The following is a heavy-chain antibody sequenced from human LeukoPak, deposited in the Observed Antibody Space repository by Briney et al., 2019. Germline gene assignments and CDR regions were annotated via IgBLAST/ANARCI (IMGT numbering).Heavy chain of an antibody. CDR3: LTYYYDSSGYYSSDY. J-gene: IGHJ4*02. Sequence: PGGSLRLSCAASGFTFSSYGMHWVRQAPGKGLEWVAFIRYDGSNKYHADSVKGRFTISRDNSKNTLYLQMNSLRAEDTAVYYCLTYYYDSSGYYSSDYWGQGTLVTVSS. CDR2: IRYDGSNK. V-gene: IGHV3-30*02. CDR1: GFTFSSYG. D-gene: IGHD3-22*01.